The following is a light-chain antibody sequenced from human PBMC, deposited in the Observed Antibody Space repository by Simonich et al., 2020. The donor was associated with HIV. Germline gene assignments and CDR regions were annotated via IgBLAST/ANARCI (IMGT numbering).Light chain of an antibody. CDR2: DAS. J-gene: IGKJ5*01. CDR3: QQRSNWPPEVT. CDR1: HSVSSY. Sequence: EIVLTQSPATLSLSPGERPTLTCRASHSVSSYLAWYPQKPAQAPRLLIYDASNRATCIPATFSGSGSGTDFTLTISSLEPEDFAVYYCQQRSNWPPEVTFCQGTRLEIK. V-gene: IGKV3-11*01.